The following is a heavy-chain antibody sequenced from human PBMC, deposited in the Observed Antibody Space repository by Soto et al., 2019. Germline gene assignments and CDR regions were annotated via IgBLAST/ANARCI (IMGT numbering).Heavy chain of an antibody. Sequence: SVKVSCKASGGTFSTFGISWVRQAPGQGLEWMGGIIPFFGTARYSQKFEDRITITADESTNTVYMDLRSLTSEDTAIYYCAKSAPMDAGDKYYYDFWGQGALGTV. CDR1: GGTFSTFG. CDR3: AKSAPMDAGDKYYYDF. D-gene: IGHD4-17*01. J-gene: IGHJ4*02. CDR2: IIPFFGTA. V-gene: IGHV1-69*13.